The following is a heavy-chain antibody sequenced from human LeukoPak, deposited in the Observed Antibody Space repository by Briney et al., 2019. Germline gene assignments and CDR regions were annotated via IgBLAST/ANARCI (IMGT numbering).Heavy chain of an antibody. CDR1: GGSFSGYY. D-gene: IGHD1-26*01. J-gene: IGHJ4*02. CDR3: ARGGGPLDY. V-gene: IGHV4-34*01. CDR2: INHSGST. Sequence: SETLSLTCAVYGGSFSGYYWSWIRQPPGRGLEWIGEINHSGSTNYNPSLKSRVTISVDTSKNQFSLKLSSVTAAETAVYYCARGGGPLDYWGQGTLVTVSS.